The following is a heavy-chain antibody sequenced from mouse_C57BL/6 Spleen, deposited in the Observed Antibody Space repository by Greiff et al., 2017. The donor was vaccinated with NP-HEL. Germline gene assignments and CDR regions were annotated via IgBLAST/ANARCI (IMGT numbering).Heavy chain of an antibody. CDR1: GYTFTSYW. D-gene: IGHD1-1*01. CDR2: IHPNSGST. V-gene: IGHV1-64*01. J-gene: IGHJ2*01. CDR3: ARDYYGTVLFDY. Sequence: QVQLKQPGAELVKPGASVKLSCKASGYTFTSYWMHWVKQRPGQGLEWIGMIHPNSGSTNYNEKFKSKATLTVDKSSSTAYMQLSSLTSEDSAVYYCARDYYGTVLFDYWGQGTTLTVSS.